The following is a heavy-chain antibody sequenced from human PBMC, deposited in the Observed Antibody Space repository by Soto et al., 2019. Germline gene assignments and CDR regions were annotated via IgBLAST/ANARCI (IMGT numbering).Heavy chain of an antibody. CDR3: AKAGFWSGYYSLVDY. CDR2: ISWNSGSI. J-gene: IGHJ4*02. D-gene: IGHD3-3*01. V-gene: IGHV3-9*01. CDR1: GFTFDDYA. Sequence: EVQLVESGGGLVQRGRSLRLSCAASGFTFDDYAMHWVRQAPGKGLEWVSGISWNSGSIGYADSVKGRFTISRDNAKNSLYLQMNSMRAEDTALYYCAKAGFWSGYYSLVDYWGQGTLVTVPS.